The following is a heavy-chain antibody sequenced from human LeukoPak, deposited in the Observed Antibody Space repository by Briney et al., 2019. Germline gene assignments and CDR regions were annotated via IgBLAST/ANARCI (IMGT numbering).Heavy chain of an antibody. CDR3: AKDKFLRQLGPYFQH. V-gene: IGHV3-23*01. CDR1: GFTFSSYA. J-gene: IGHJ1*01. Sequence: GGSLRLSCAASGFTFSSYAMSWVRQAPGKGLEWVSAISGSGGSTYYADSVKGRFTISRDNSKNTLYLQMNSLRAEDTAVYYCAKDKFLRQLGPYFQHWGQGTLVTVSS. D-gene: IGHD3-16*01. CDR2: ISGSGGST.